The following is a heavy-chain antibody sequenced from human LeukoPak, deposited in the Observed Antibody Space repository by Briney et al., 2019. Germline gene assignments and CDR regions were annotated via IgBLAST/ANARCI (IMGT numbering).Heavy chain of an antibody. V-gene: IGHV1-2*02. CDR3: ARAPEYYYYYMDV. J-gene: IGHJ6*03. CDR2: INPNSGGT. D-gene: IGHD1-14*01. CDR1: GYTFTGYY. Sequence: ASVKVSCKASGYTFTGYYMHWVRQAPGQGLEWMGWINPNSGGTNYAQKFQGRVTMTRDTSISTAYMELSRLRSDDTAVYYCARAPEYYYYYMDVWGKGTTVTVSS.